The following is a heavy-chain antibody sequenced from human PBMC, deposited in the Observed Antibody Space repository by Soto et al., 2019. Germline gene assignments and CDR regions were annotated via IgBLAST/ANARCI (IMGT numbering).Heavy chain of an antibody. V-gene: IGHV3-64D*08. J-gene: IGHJ4*02. D-gene: IGHD5-12*01. CDR2: ISSNGGST. Sequence: GGSLRLSCSASGFTFSSYAMHWVRQAPGKGLEYVSAISSNGGSTYYADSVKGRFTISRDNSKNTLYLQMSSLRAEDTAVYYCVRWRRDGYNLCDYWGQGTLVTVSS. CDR1: GFTFSSYA. CDR3: VRWRRDGYNLCDY.